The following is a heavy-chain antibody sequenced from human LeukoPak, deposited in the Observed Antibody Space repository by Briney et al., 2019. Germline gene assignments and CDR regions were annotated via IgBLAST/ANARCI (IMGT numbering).Heavy chain of an antibody. Sequence: PGGSLRLSCAASGFTFSSYAMSWVRQAPGKGLEWVSAISGSGSSTYYADSVKGRFTISRDNSKNTLFLQMNSLRAEGTAVYYCAKSGQLSRSFYFDYWGQGTLVIVSS. J-gene: IGHJ4*02. CDR1: GFTFSSYA. V-gene: IGHV3-23*01. D-gene: IGHD1-1*01. CDR2: ISGSGSST. CDR3: AKSGQLSRSFYFDY.